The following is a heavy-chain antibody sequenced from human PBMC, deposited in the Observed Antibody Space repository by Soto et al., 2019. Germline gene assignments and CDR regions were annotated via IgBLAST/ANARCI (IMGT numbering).Heavy chain of an antibody. CDR1: GFTFSSYG. CDR2: ISYDGSNK. Sequence: ALRLSCAASGFTFSSYGMHWVRQAPGKGLEWVAVISYDGSNKYYADSVKGRFTISRDNSKNTLYLQMNSLRAEDTAVYHCAKDRGGYSYGYGDYWGQGTLVTVSS. D-gene: IGHD5-18*01. CDR3: AKDRGGYSYGYGDY. V-gene: IGHV3-30*18. J-gene: IGHJ4*02.